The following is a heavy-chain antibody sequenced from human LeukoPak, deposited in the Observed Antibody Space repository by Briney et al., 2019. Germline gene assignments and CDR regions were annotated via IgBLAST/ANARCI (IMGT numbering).Heavy chain of an antibody. V-gene: IGHV4-59*05. CDR1: GGSISSYY. J-gene: IGHJ5*02. CDR2: IYYSGST. CDR3: ARHVTAVAGTPYNWFDP. Sequence: SETLSLTCTVSGGSISSYYWSWIRQPPGKGLEWIGSIYYSGSTYYNPSLKSRVTISVDTSKNQFSLKLSSVTAADTAVYYCARHVTAVAGTPYNWFDPWGQGTLVTVSS. D-gene: IGHD6-19*01.